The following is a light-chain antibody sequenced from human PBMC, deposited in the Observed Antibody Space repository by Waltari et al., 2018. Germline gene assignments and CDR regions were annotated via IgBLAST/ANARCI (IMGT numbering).Light chain of an antibody. CDR1: SSDVGSYNY. Sequence: QSALTQPASVSGSPGQSITISCTGTSSDVGSYNYVSWYQQHPGKAPKLLIFEVTDRPSGVSNRFSGSKSGNTASLTISGRQAEDEADYYCSSYTRTTTLYVFGTGTKVTVL. CDR3: SSYTRTTTLYV. V-gene: IGLV2-14*03. CDR2: EVT. J-gene: IGLJ1*01.